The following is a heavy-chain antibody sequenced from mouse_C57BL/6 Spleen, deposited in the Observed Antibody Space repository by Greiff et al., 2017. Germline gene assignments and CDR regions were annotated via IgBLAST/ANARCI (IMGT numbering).Heavy chain of an antibody. D-gene: IGHD1-1*01. J-gene: IGHJ1*03. CDR2: INYDGSST. V-gene: IGHV5-16*01. CDR3: AREYYGSSLDV. CDR1: GFTFSDYY. Sequence: DVKLVESEGGLVQPGSSMKLSCTASGFTFSDYYMAWVRQVPEKGLEWVANINYDGSSTYYLDSLKSRFIISRDNAKNILYLQMSSLKSEDTATYYCAREYYGSSLDVWGTGTTVTVSS.